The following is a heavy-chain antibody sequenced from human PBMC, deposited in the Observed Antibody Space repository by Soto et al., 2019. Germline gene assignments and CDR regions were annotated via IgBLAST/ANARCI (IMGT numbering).Heavy chain of an antibody. CDR2: IIPIFGTA. D-gene: IGHD3-22*01. Sequence: GASVKVSCKASGGTFSSYAISWVRQAPGQGLEWMGGIIPIFGTANYAQKFQGRVTITADESTSTAYMELSSLRSEDTAVYYCARGTLFYDSSGYYPYYFDYWGQGTLVTVSS. CDR1: GGTFSSYA. CDR3: ARGTLFYDSSGYYPYYFDY. V-gene: IGHV1-69*13. J-gene: IGHJ4*02.